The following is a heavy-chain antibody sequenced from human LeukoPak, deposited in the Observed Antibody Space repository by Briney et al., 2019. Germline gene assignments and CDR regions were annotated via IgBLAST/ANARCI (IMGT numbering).Heavy chain of an antibody. CDR3: ATITYFDYIWGRFVS. CDR1: GFTFSSYW. D-gene: IGHD3-16*01. CDR2: LSGGGEYT. Sequence: GGSLRLSCAASGFTFSSYWMSWVRQAPGKGLEWVSALSGGGEYTYSADSVKGRFTISRDNSKNMLYLQMNSLRAEDTAVYYCATITYFDYIWGRFVSWGQGTLVTVSS. J-gene: IGHJ4*02. V-gene: IGHV3-23*01.